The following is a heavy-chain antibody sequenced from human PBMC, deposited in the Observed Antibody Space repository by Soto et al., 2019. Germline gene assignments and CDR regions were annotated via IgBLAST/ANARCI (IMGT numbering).Heavy chain of an antibody. V-gene: IGHV4-34*01. CDR2: INHSGST. Sequence: LSLTCAVYGGSFSGYYWSWIRQPPGKGLEWIGEINHSGSTNYNPSLKSRVTISVDTSKNQFSLKLSSVTAADTAVYYCARGRRYSGYDYYYGMDVWGQGTTVTVSS. CDR1: GGSFSGYY. D-gene: IGHD5-12*01. CDR3: ARGRRYSGYDYYYGMDV. J-gene: IGHJ6*02.